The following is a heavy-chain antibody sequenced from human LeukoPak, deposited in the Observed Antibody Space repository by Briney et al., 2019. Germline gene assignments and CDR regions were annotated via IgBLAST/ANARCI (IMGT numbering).Heavy chain of an antibody. Sequence: PSETLSLTCTVSGGSISSGSYYWSWIRQPAGKGLEWIGRIYTCGSTNYNPSLKSRVTISVDASRNQFSLNLSSVTAADTAVYYCARWSGSVTARNYYMDVWGEGTTVTVSS. V-gene: IGHV4-61*02. J-gene: IGHJ6*03. CDR2: IYTCGST. D-gene: IGHD6-6*01. CDR3: ARWSGSVTARNYYMDV. CDR1: GGSISSGSYY.